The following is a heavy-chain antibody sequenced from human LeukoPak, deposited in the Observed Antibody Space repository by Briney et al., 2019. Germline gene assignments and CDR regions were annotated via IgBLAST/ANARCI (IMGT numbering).Heavy chain of an antibody. CDR2: IYSGGST. D-gene: IGHD2-15*01. CDR1: GFTVSSNY. Sequence: GGSLRLSCAASGFTVSSNYMSWVRRAPGEGLEWVSVIYSGGSTYYADSVKGRFTISRDNSKNTLYLQMNSLRAEDTAVYYCARLYCSGGSCYLDYWGQGTLVTVSS. V-gene: IGHV3-53*01. CDR3: ARLYCSGGSCYLDY. J-gene: IGHJ4*02.